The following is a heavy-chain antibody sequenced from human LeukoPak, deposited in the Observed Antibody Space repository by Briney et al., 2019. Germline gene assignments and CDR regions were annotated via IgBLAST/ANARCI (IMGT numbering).Heavy chain of an antibody. J-gene: IGHJ6*03. Sequence: GGSLRLSCAASGFTFSSYFMSWVRQAPGKGLEWVSYISSSGSTIYYADSVKGRFTISRDNAKSSLYLQMNSLRAEDTAVYYCAREDVTMVRGVIRDYYYYYMDVWGKGTTVTISS. V-gene: IGHV3-48*03. D-gene: IGHD3-10*01. CDR2: ISSSGSTI. CDR3: AREDVTMVRGVIRDYYYYYMDV. CDR1: GFTFSSYF.